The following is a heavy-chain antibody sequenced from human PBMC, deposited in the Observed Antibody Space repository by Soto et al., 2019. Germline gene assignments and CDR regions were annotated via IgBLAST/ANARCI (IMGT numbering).Heavy chain of an antibody. CDR3: ARGGSYYNDIVDY. Sequence: GGSLRLSCAASGFTFSSYAMSWVRQAPGKGLEWVSGISGSGGSTYYADSVKGRFTISRDNSKNTPYLQMNSLRAEDTAVYYCARGGSYYNDIVDYWGQGTLVTVSS. J-gene: IGHJ4*02. CDR1: GFTFSSYA. D-gene: IGHD3-10*01. V-gene: IGHV3-23*01. CDR2: ISGSGGST.